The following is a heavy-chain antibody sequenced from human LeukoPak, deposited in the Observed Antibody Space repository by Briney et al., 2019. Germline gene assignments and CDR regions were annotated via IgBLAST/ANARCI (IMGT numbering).Heavy chain of an antibody. D-gene: IGHD2-2*01. CDR1: GYSFRDHH. V-gene: IGHV1-2*02. J-gene: IGHJ4*02. CDR3: SSHSGPGPV. Sequence: ASVKVSCKALGYSFRDHHVIWVRQAPGQGLEWMGWIHPGTGDTKFGQNFQGRLTMIWDTSITTAYMDLIELTSDDTAVYYCSSHSGPGPVWGQGTLVTASS. CDR2: IHPGTGDT.